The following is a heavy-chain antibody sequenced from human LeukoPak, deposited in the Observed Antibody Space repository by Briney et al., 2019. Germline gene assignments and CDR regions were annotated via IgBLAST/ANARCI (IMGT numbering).Heavy chain of an antibody. J-gene: IGHJ4*02. CDR1: GFTFSSYA. Sequence: GGSLTLSCAASGFTFSSYAMSWVRQAPGKGLEWVSAMXGSGGTTYYADSVKGRFTISRDNSKNTLYLQMNSLRAEDTAVYYCAKRGYYYDSSGYYYFDYWGQGTLVTVSS. V-gene: IGHV3-23*01. CDR3: AKRGYYYDSSGYYYFDY. D-gene: IGHD3-22*01. CDR2: MXGSGGTT.